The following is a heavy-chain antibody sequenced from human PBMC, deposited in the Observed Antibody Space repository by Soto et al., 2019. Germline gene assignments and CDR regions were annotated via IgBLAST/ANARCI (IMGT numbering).Heavy chain of an antibody. V-gene: IGHV1-69*04. CDR1: GGSFSSYT. Sequence: GASVKVSCKASGGSFSSYTSSWVRQAPGQGLEWMGRIIPILGIANYAQKFQGRVTITADKSTSTAYMELSSLRSEDTAVYYCARDLGYFARGYSGYDYAFDYWGQGTLVTVSS. CDR3: ARDLGYFARGYSGYDYAFDY. D-gene: IGHD5-12*01. J-gene: IGHJ4*02. CDR2: IIPILGIA.